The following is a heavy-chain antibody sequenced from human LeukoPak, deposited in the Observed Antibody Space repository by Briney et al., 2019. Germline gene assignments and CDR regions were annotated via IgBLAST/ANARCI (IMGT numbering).Heavy chain of an antibody. V-gene: IGHV4-34*01. D-gene: IGHD3-22*01. CDR2: INHSGST. CDR1: GGSFSDYY. CDR3: ARSYYYHSSGYWKNAFDI. J-gene: IGHJ3*02. Sequence: SETLSLTCAVYGGSFSDYYWSWIRQPPGEGLEWIGEINHSGSTNYNPSLKSRVTISIDTSKNQFSLKLSSVSAADTAVYYCARSYYYHSSGYWKNAFDIWGQGTMVTVSS.